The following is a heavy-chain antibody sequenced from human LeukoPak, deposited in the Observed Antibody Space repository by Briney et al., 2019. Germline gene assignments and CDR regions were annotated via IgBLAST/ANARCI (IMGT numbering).Heavy chain of an antibody. CDR2: ISAYNGNT. CDR3: ARDPIAVTPKWFDP. V-gene: IGHV1-18*01. CDR1: GYTFTSYG. D-gene: IGHD6-19*01. Sequence: AASVKVSCKASGYTFTSYGISWVRQAPGQGLEWMGWISAYNGNTNYAQKFQGRVTMTRDTSISTAYMELSSLRSDDTAVYYCARDPIAVTPKWFDPWGQGTLVTVSS. J-gene: IGHJ5*02.